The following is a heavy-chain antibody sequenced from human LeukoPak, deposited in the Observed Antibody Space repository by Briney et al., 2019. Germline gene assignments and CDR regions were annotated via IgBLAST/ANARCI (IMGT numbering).Heavy chain of an antibody. D-gene: IGHD3-22*01. CDR2: INSEGSST. J-gene: IGHJ4*02. Sequence: GGSLRLSCAASGFTFSSYWMHWVRQAPGKGLVWVSRINSEGSSTSYADSVKGRFTISRDNAKNTLYLQMNSLRAEDMAVYYCARGYSSAYRVDYWGQGTLVTVSS. V-gene: IGHV3-74*01. CDR1: GFTFSSYW. CDR3: ARGYSSAYRVDY.